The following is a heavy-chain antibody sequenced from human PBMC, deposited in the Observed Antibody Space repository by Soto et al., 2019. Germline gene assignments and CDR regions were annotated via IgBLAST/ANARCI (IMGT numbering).Heavy chain of an antibody. CDR1: GYSISSGYY. D-gene: IGHD6-6*01. J-gene: IGHJ6*02. CDR2: IYHSGST. CDR3: AKYSGYSSSSYYYYYYGMDV. Sequence: LSITCAVSGYSISSGYYWGWIRQPPGKGLEWIGSIYHSGSTYYNPSLKSRVTISVDTSKNQFSLKLSSVTAADTAVYYCAKYSGYSSSSYYYYYYGMDVWGQGTTVTVSS. V-gene: IGHV4-38-2*01.